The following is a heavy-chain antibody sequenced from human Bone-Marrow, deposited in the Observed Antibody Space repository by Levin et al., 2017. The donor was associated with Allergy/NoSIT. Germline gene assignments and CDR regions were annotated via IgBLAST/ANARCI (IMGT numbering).Heavy chain of an antibody. CDR2: ISYDGSNK. V-gene: IGHV3-30*04. D-gene: IGHD6-6*01. Sequence: GGSLRLSCAASGFTFSSYAMHWVRQAPGKGLEWVAVISYDGSNKYYADSVKGRFTISRDNSKNTLYLQMNSLRAEDTAVYYCAREGYSSSLDYWGQGTLVTVSS. J-gene: IGHJ4*02. CDR3: AREGYSSSLDY. CDR1: GFTFSSYA.